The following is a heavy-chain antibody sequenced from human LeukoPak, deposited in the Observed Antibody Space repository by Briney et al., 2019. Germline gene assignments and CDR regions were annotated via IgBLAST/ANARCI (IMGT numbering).Heavy chain of an antibody. CDR3: ARERPQLRYFALGYMDV. CDR2: INHSRST. CDR1: GGSFSGYY. V-gene: IGHV4-34*01. D-gene: IGHD3-9*01. Sequence: SETLSLTCAVYGGSFSGYYWSWIRQPPGKGLEWLGEINHSRSTNYNPSLKNRVTISVDTSKNQFSLKLSSVTAADTVVYYCARERPQLRYFALGYMDVWGKGTTVTVSS. J-gene: IGHJ6*03.